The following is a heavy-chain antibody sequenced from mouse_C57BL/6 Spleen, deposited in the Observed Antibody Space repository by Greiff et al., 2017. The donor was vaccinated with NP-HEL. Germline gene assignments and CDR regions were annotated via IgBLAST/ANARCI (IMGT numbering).Heavy chain of an antibody. D-gene: IGHD2-1*01. V-gene: IGHV1-62-2*01. Sequence: VQLQQSGAELVKPGASVKLSCEASGYTFTEYTIHWVKQRSGQGLEWIGWFYPGSGSIKYNEKFKDKATLTADKSSSTVYMELSRLTSEDSAVYFCARHEVKGNRDYGNYLDYWGQGTTLTVSS. CDR1: GYTFTEYT. CDR3: ARHEVKGNRDYGNYLDY. J-gene: IGHJ2*01. CDR2: FYPGSGSI.